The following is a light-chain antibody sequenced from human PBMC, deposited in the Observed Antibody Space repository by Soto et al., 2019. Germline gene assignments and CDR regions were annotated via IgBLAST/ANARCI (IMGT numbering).Light chain of an antibody. V-gene: IGKV3-20*01. CDR1: QSVHSY. CDR3: QQYTTAPYT. J-gene: IGKJ2*01. CDR2: DAS. Sequence: EIVLTQSPGTLSLSPGERATLSCRASQSVHSYFAWYQHKRGQAPRLLIYDASSRATGISDRFSGSGSGTDFTLTISRLEPEDVAVYFCQQYTTAPYTFGQGTKLEIK.